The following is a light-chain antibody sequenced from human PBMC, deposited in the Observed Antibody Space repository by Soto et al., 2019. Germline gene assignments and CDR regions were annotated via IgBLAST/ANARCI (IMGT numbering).Light chain of an antibody. CDR1: SSNIGSNT. CDR3: AAWDDSLNGYWV. Sequence: QSVLTQPPSASGTPGQRVTISCSGSSSNIGSNTVNWYQQLPGTAPKLLIYSNNQRPSWVPDRFSGSKSGTSASLAISGLQSEDEADYYCAAWDDSLNGYWVFGGRTKLTVL. J-gene: IGLJ3*02. CDR2: SNN. V-gene: IGLV1-44*01.